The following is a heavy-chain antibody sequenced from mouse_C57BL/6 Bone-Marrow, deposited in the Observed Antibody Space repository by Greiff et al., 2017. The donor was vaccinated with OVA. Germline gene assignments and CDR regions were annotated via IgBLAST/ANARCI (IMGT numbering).Heavy chain of an antibody. D-gene: IGHD2-12*01. CDR2: IWRGGST. CDR1: GFSLTSYG. Sequence: VQLQQSGPGLVQPSQRLSITCTVSGFSLTSYGVHWVRQSPGKGLEWLGVIWRGGSTDYNAAFMSRLSITKDNSKSQVFFKMNSLQADDTAIYYCAKTNYSHYYAMDYWGQGTSVTVSS. J-gene: IGHJ4*01. CDR3: AKTNYSHYYAMDY. V-gene: IGHV2-5*01.